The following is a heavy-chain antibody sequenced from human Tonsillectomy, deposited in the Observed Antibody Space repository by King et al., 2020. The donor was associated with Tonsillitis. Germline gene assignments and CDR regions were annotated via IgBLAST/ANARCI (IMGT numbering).Heavy chain of an antibody. D-gene: IGHD1-26*01. CDR2: ISWDGGST. CDR1: GFTFDDYA. V-gene: IGHV3-43D*03. Sequence: VQLVESGGVVVQPGGSLSLSCAASGFTFDDYAMHWVRQAPGKGLEWVSLISWDGGSTYYADSVKGRFTISRDNSKNSLYLQMNSLRPEDTALYYCAKDLGRNYYYNGMDVWGQGTTVTVSS. J-gene: IGHJ6*02. CDR3: AKDLGRNYYYNGMDV.